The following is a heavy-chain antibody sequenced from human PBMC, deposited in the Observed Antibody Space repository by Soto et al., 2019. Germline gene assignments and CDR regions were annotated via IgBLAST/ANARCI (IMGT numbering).Heavy chain of an antibody. CDR3: ARGMTTVTTLDY. Sequence: SVKVSCKASGGTFSSYAISWVRQAPGQGLEWMGGIIPIFGTANYAQKFQGRVTITADESTSTAYMELSSLRSEDTAVYYCARGMTTVTTLDYWGQGTLVTVSS. J-gene: IGHJ4*02. V-gene: IGHV1-69*13. CDR2: IIPIFGTA. CDR1: GGTFSSYA. D-gene: IGHD4-17*01.